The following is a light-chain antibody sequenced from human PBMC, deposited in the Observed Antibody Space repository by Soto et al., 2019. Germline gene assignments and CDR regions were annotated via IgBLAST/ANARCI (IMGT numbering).Light chain of an antibody. Sequence: QSVLTQPPSVSGAPGQRVTISCTGSSSNIGAGYNVHWYQLLPGTAPKLLIFGNSNRPSGVPDRFSGSKSGTSASLAITGLQDEDEADYYCQSFDSSLSGVVFGGRTKLTVL. J-gene: IGLJ2*01. CDR3: QSFDSSLSGVV. V-gene: IGLV1-40*01. CDR2: GNS. CDR1: SSNIGAGYN.